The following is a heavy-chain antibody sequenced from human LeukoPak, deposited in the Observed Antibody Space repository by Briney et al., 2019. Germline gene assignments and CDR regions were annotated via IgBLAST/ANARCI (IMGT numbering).Heavy chain of an antibody. Sequence: SVKVSCKASGGTFSSYAISWVRQAPGQGLEWMGGIIPIFGTANYAQKFQGRVTITADESTSTAYMELSGPRSEDTAVYYCARETVGATIFDFYFDYWGQGTLVTVSS. V-gene: IGHV1-69*13. J-gene: IGHJ4*02. CDR2: IIPIFGTA. D-gene: IGHD5-12*01. CDR3: ARETVGATIFDFYFDY. CDR1: GGTFSSYA.